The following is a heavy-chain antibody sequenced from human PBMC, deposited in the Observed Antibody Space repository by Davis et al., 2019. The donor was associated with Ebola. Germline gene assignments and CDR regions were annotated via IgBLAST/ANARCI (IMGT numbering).Heavy chain of an antibody. Sequence: PSETLSLTCTVSGGSISSYYWSWIRQPPGKGLEWIGYLYDSGTTHYSPSLKSRLIISGDSSKNQFSLKLSSVTAADTAVYFCARGLAEPHQWLVHDYWGQGTLVTVSS. V-gene: IGHV4-59*01. CDR3: ARGLAEPHQWLVHDY. D-gene: IGHD6-19*01. CDR1: GGSISSYY. CDR2: LYDSGTT. J-gene: IGHJ4*02.